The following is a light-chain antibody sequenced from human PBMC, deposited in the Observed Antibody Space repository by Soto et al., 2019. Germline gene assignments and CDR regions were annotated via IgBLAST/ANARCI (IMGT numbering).Light chain of an antibody. V-gene: IGLV2-8*01. J-gene: IGLJ2*01. CDR3: ISYAGNNIYVV. Sequence: QSALTQPPSASGSPGQSVTISCTGTSSDVGGYNSVSWYQQHPGKAPKLMIYEVSKRPSGVPARFSGSKSGNTASLTVSGRQAEDEADYYCISYAGNNIYVVFGGGTKLTVL. CDR2: EVS. CDR1: SSDVGGYNS.